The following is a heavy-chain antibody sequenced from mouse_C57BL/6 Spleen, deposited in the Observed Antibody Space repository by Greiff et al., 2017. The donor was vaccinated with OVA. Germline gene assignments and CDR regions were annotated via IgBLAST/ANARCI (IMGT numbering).Heavy chain of an antibody. CDR2: IYPGDGDT. CDR3: ARDYYGNYGRGYYAMDY. J-gene: IGHJ4*01. D-gene: IGHD2-1*01. CDR1: GYAFSSYW. V-gene: IGHV1-80*01. Sequence: VQLQQSGAELVKPGASVKISCKASGYAFSSYWMNWVKQRPGKGLEWIGQIYPGDGDTNYNGKFKGKATLTADNSSSTAYMQLSSLTSEDSAVYFCARDYYGNYGRGYYAMDYWGQGTSVTVSS.